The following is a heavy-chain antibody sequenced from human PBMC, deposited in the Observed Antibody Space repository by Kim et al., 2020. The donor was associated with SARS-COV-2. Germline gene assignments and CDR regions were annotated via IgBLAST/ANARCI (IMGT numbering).Heavy chain of an antibody. V-gene: IGHV3-23*01. CDR2: ISGSGGST. CDR1: GFTFSNYA. D-gene: IGHD6-19*01. CDR3: ARGSGYSSGWYYDYYYYYGMDV. Sequence: GGSLRLSCAASGFTFSNYAMSWVRQAPGKGLEWVSAISGSGGSTYYADSVKGRFTISRDNSKNTLYLQMNSLRAEDTAVYYCARGSGYSSGWYYDYYYYYGMDVWGQGTTVTVSS. J-gene: IGHJ6*02.